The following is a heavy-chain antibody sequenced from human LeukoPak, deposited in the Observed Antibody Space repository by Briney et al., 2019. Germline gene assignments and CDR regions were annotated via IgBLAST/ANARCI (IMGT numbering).Heavy chain of an antibody. CDR3: ALNRGSGWYFHY. D-gene: IGHD6-19*01. Sequence: GGSLRLSCAASEFPFSLYAMHWVRQAPGKGLEWVAVISYDGSNKYYADSVKGRFTVSRDNSKNTLYLQMNSLRAEDTAVYYCALNRGSGWYFHYWGQGTLVTVSS. V-gene: IGHV3-30*04. J-gene: IGHJ4*02. CDR1: EFPFSLYA. CDR2: ISYDGSNK.